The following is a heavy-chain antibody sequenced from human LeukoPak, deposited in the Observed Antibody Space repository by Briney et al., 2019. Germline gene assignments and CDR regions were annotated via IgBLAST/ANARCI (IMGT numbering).Heavy chain of an antibody. V-gene: IGHV4-39*07. CDR3: AAAFDY. D-gene: IGHD6-25*01. CDR1: GGYTSSANHH. CDR2: IHHSGST. J-gene: IGHJ4*02. Sequence: SETLSLTCTVSGGYTSSANHHWGWVRQAPGKGLEWIGSIHHSGSTNYNPSLKSRVSISVDTSKNQFSLKVHSVTAADTAVYYCAAAFDYWGQGILVTVSS.